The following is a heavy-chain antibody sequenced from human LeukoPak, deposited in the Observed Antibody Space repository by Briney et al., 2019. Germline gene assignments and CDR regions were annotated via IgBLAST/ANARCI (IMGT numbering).Heavy chain of an antibody. CDR3: VRDSDDYYWALDF. CDR2: TYHRSRWGN. J-gene: IGHJ4*02. V-gene: IGHV6-1*01. Sequence: SQTLSLTCAISGDSVSNNIATWNWVRQSPSRGLEWLGRTYHRSRWGNDYAICVKGRITINPDTSRNQFSLQLNSVTPEDTAVYYCVRDSDDYYWALDFWGQGTPVTVSS. D-gene: IGHD3-10*01. CDR1: GDSVSNNIAT.